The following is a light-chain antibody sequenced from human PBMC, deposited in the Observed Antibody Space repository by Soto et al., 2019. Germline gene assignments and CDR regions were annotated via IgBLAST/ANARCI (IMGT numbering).Light chain of an antibody. Sequence: EIVLTQSPGTLSLSPGEGATLSCRASQSVSSNFLAWYQQKPGQAPRLLIYAASSRATGISDRFSGSGSETDFTFTIRRLEPEDFAVYYCQQYGSSPFTFDPGTKVDLK. J-gene: IGKJ3*01. CDR2: AAS. CDR1: QSVSSNF. V-gene: IGKV3-20*01. CDR3: QQYGSSPFT.